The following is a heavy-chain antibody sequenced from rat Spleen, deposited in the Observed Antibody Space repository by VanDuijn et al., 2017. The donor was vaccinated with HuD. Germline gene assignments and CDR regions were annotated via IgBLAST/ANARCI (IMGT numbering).Heavy chain of an antibody. CDR3: ARWATTVALDY. CDR2: ISSGGNT. Sequence: QVQLKESGPGLVQPSQTLSLTCTVSGLSLASNGVSWVRQPPGKGLEWIAAISSGGNTDYNSALKSRLSISRDTSKSQVILKMNSLQTEDTAMYFCARWATTVALDYWGQGVMVTVSS. CDR1: GLSLASNG. J-gene: IGHJ2*01. D-gene: IGHD1-1*01. V-gene: IGHV2-6*01.